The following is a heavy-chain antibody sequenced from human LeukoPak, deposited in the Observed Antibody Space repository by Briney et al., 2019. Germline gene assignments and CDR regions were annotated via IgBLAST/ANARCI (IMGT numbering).Heavy chain of an antibody. CDR2: IWYDGSNK. J-gene: IGHJ4*01. Sequence: GGSLRLSCAASEFTFRSYSMNWVRQAPGKGLEWVAVIWYDGSNKYYADSVKGRLTISRDNSKNTVYLQMNSLRAEDTAMYYCARDFYVGSKSYYIGYWGHGTLVTIPS. CDR1: EFTFRSYS. V-gene: IGHV3-33*08. D-gene: IGHD3-10*01. CDR3: ARDFYVGSKSYYIGY.